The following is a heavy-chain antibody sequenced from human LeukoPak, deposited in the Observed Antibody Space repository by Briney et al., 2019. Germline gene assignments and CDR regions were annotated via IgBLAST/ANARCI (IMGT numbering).Heavy chain of an antibody. D-gene: IGHD7-27*01. CDR1: GYTFTSYY. CDR2: INPSGGST. V-gene: IGHV1-46*01. Sequence: ASVKVSCKASGYTFTSYYMHWVRQAPGQGLEWMGIINPSGGSTSYAQKFQGRVTMTRDTSTSTVYMELSSLRSEDTAVYYCARTAPPLTGNDYFDHWGQGTLVTVSS. CDR3: ARTAPPLTGNDYFDH. J-gene: IGHJ4*02.